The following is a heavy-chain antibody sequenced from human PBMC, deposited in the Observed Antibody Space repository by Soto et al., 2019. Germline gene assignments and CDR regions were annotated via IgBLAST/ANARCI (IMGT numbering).Heavy chain of an antibody. CDR3: AGGAGWVIDY. J-gene: IGHJ4*02. CDR1: GFTFNAYW. V-gene: IGHV3-7*04. CDR2: IKKDGSEK. D-gene: IGHD6-19*01. Sequence: EVQLVESGGALVQPGGSLRLSCTASGFTFNAYWMNWVRQAPGKGLEWVANIKKDGSEKYYLDSVKGRFTISRDNAKNSLYLQMSSLRDVDTAVFYCAGGAGWVIDYWGQGTVVTVS.